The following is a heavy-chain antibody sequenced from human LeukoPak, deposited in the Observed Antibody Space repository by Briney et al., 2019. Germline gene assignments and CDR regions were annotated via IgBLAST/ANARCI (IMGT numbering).Heavy chain of an antibody. CDR3: ARGPRGSGWAHDAFIS. CDR1: GYTFSSYD. CDR2: MNPNSGNT. V-gene: IGHV1-8*01. D-gene: IGHD6-19*01. Sequence: ASVNVSCKTSGYTFSSYDINWVRQASGQGLEWMGWMNPNSGNTGYAEKFQGRVTMTRDTSINTAYMDLSSLESDDTAVYYCARGPRGSGWAHDAFISGARGQWSPSLQ. J-gene: IGHJ3*02.